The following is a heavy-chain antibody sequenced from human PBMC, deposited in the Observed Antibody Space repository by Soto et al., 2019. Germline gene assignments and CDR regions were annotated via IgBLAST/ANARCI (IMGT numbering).Heavy chain of an antibody. V-gene: IGHV3-64*01. Sequence: GGSLRLSCAASGFTLSGYAMDWVRQAPGKGLEYVSGISSNGVGTYYANSVQGRFTISRDNSKNTVYLQMGSLRPEDMAVYYCARRARPDFYSMDVWGKGTTVTVSS. D-gene: IGHD6-6*01. CDR1: GFTLSGYA. CDR2: ISSNGVGT. CDR3: ARRARPDFYSMDV. J-gene: IGHJ6*03.